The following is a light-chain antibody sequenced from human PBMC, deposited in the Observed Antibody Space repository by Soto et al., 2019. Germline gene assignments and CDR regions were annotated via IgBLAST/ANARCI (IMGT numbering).Light chain of an antibody. J-gene: IGKJ5*01. CDR3: QQTNSFPIT. CDR1: QAINNW. CDR2: AAS. Sequence: DTQMTQSPSSVSASVGDRVAITCRASQAINNWLAWYQQKPGKAPKALIYAASSLQSGVPSRFSGSGSETEFTLTISSLQPEDFATYYCQQTNSFPITFGQGTRLEIK. V-gene: IGKV1-12*01.